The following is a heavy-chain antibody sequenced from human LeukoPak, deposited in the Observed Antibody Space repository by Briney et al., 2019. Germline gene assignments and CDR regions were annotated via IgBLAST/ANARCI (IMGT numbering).Heavy chain of an antibody. J-gene: IGHJ4*02. CDR1: GFTLNNYA. D-gene: IGHD3-16*02. CDR3: ARDGAGYDYVWGSYRYTAIDY. V-gene: IGHV3-30-3*01. Sequence: QPGRSLRLSCAASGFTLNNYAMHWVRQAPGKGLEWVAVISYDGSNKYYADSVKGRFTISRDNAKNSLYLQMNSLRAEDTAVYYCARDGAGYDYVWGSYRYTAIDYWGQGTLVTVSS. CDR2: ISYDGSNK.